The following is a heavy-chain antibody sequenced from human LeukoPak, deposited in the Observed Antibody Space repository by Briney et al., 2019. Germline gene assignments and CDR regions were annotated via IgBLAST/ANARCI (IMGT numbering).Heavy chain of an antibody. J-gene: IGHJ4*02. V-gene: IGHV3-9*01. CDR2: ISWNSGNK. CDR1: GFTFNYYA. D-gene: IGHD4-23*01. Sequence: GGSLRLSCAASGFTFNYYAMNWVRQAPGKGLEWVSGISWNSGNKGYADSVKGRFTISRDNAKNSLYLQMNSLRTEDTALYYCARDPTAVANLPQYYLDYWGQGILVTVSS. CDR3: ARDPTAVANLPQYYLDY.